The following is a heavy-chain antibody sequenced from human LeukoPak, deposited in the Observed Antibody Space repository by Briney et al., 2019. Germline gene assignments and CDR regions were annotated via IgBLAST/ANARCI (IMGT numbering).Heavy chain of an antibody. CDR3: AKVPRAGYSSGWPYYFDY. J-gene: IGHJ4*02. V-gene: IGHV3-9*01. CDR1: GFTFDDYA. Sequence: GGSLRLSCAASGFTFDDYAMHWVRQAPGKGLEWVSGISWNSGSIGYADSVKGRFTISRDNAKNSLYLQMNSPRAEDTALYYCAKVPRAGYSSGWPYYFDYWGQGTLVTVSS. CDR2: ISWNSGSI. D-gene: IGHD6-19*01.